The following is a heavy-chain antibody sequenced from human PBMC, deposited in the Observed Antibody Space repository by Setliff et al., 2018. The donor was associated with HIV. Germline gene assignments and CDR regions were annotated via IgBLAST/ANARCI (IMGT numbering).Heavy chain of an antibody. J-gene: IGHJ6*03. CDR3: ARAAPLWFGELLGYMDV. V-gene: IGHV4-4*08. D-gene: IGHD3-10*01. CDR2: IYFNGVT. Sequence: SETLSLTCTVSNGSIGSFYWTWIRQPPGKELEWIGYIYFNGVTKYNPSLKSRVTISVDTSKNQFSLKLSSVTAADTAVYYCARAAPLWFGELLGYMDVWGKGTTVTVSS. CDR1: NGSIGSFY.